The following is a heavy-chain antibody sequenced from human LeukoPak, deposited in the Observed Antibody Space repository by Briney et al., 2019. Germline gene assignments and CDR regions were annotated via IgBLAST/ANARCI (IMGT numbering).Heavy chain of an antibody. CDR2: INPNNDDT. D-gene: IGHD2-2*02. J-gene: IGHJ4*02. CDR3: ARLPAAISGTPYFDS. CDR1: GYTFTGYY. Sequence: ASVKVSCKASGYTFTGYYMHWVRQAPGQGLEWMGWINPNNDDTKYAQKFQGRVTMTRDTSISTAYMELSRLRSDDTAVYYCARLPAAISGTPYFDSWGQGTLVTVSS. V-gene: IGHV1-2*02.